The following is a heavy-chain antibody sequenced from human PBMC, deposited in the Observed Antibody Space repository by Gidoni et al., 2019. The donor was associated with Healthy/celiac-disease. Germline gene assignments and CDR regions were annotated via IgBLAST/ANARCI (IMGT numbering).Heavy chain of an antibody. J-gene: IGHJ4*02. V-gene: IGHV4-34*01. D-gene: IGHD1-20*01. CDR3: ARGPALTGNFDSRLYYFDY. CDR1: GGSFSGYY. Sequence: QVQLQQWGAGLLKPSETLSLTCAVYGGSFSGYYWSWIRQPPGKGLEWIGEINHSGRTNYNPSLKSRVTISVDTSKNQFSLKLSSVTAADTAVYYCARGPALTGNFDSRLYYFDYWGQGTLVTVSS. CDR2: INHSGRT.